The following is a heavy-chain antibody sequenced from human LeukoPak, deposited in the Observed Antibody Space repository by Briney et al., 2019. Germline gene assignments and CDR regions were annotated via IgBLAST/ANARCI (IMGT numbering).Heavy chain of an antibody. D-gene: IGHD3-22*01. CDR2: FAGSDTTK. Sequence: GGSLRLSCAASGFDFCAYEMNWVRQAPGKGLEWVAYFAGSDTTKYYADSVRGRFTISRDNAKNSLYLQMNSLRAEDTALYYCTTLGYHLDSWGQGTLVTVSS. CDR1: GFDFCAYE. V-gene: IGHV3-48*03. J-gene: IGHJ4*02. CDR3: TTLGYHLDS.